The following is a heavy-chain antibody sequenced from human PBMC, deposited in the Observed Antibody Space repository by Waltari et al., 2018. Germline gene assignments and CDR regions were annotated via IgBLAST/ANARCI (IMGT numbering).Heavy chain of an antibody. V-gene: IGHV1-18*01. CDR3: ARLGDMVRGAYYFDY. CDR1: GYTFPSYV. Sequence: QVQLVQSGAEVTKPGASVKVSCTASGYTFPSYVLSWVRQAPGQGLAWMGWISAYNGNTNYAQKLQGRVTMTTDTSTSTAYMELRSLRSDDTAVYYCARLGDMVRGAYYFDYWGQGTLVTVSS. J-gene: IGHJ4*02. D-gene: IGHD3-10*01. CDR2: ISAYNGNT.